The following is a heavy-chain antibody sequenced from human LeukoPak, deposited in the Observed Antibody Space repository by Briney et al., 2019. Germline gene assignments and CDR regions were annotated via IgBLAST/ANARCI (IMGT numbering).Heavy chain of an antibody. CDR2: INHSGST. D-gene: IGHD6-13*01. J-gene: IGHJ4*02. Sequence: SETLSLTCAVYGGSFSGYYWSWLRQPPGKGLEWIGEINHSGSTTYNPSLKSRVTISIDTSKNQFSLRLISVTAADTAVYYCASLMLIAAGYDYWGQGNLVTVSS. CDR1: GGSFSGYY. CDR3: ASLMLIAAGYDY. V-gene: IGHV4-34*01.